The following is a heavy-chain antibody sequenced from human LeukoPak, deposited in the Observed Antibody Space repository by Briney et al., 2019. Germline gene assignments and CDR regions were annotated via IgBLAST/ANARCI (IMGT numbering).Heavy chain of an antibody. CDR2: ISAYNGNT. D-gene: IGHD3-22*01. V-gene: IGHV1-18*01. CDR1: GYTFTSCG. J-gene: IGHJ5*02. CDR3: ARDPIITYYYDSSGYGDNWFDP. Sequence: ASVKVSCKASGYTFTSCGICWVRQAPGQGLEWMCWISAYNGNTNYAQKLQGRVTMTTDTSTSTAYMELRSLRSDDTAVYYCARDPIITYYYDSSGYGDNWFDPWGQGTLVTVSS.